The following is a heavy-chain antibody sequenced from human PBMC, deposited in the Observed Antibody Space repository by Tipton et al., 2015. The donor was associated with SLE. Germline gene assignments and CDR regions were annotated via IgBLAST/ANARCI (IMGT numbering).Heavy chain of an antibody. Sequence: TLSLTCTVSGGSISSGSYYWSWIRQPPGKGLEWFGYIYYSGSTNYNPSLKSRVTISVDTSKNQFSLKLSSVTAADTAVYYCARDSDYYDSSGSLDYWGQGTLVTVSS. CDR2: IYYSGST. J-gene: IGHJ4*02. CDR1: GGSISSGSYY. V-gene: IGHV4-61*01. CDR3: ARDSDYYDSSGSLDY. D-gene: IGHD3-22*01.